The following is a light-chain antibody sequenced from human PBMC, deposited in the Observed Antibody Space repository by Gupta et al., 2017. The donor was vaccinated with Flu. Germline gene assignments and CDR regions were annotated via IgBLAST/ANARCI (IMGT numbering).Light chain of an antibody. CDR1: QSISSN. CDR2: GAS. Sequence: VMTQYPDTLSVSPGERATLSCRASQSISSNLAWYQHKPGLAPRLLIFGASTRATGIADRFSGSGSGTEFTLTISSLESEDFAVYYCQQYDDWPPITFGQGTRLEIK. CDR3: QQYDDWPPIT. J-gene: IGKJ5*01. V-gene: IGKV3-15*01.